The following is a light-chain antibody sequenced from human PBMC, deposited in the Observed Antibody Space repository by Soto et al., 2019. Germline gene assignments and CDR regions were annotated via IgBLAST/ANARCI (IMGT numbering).Light chain of an antibody. CDR1: QSVSSY. V-gene: IGKV3-11*01. CDR3: QQRSNWPPFT. CDR2: DAS. J-gene: IGKJ3*01. Sequence: EIVLTQSPATLSLSPGERATLSCRASQSVSSYLAWYQQKPGQAPRLLIYDASNRATGIPVRFSGSGSGTDFTLTISSLEPEDFAVYYCQQRSNWPPFTFGPGTTVDIK.